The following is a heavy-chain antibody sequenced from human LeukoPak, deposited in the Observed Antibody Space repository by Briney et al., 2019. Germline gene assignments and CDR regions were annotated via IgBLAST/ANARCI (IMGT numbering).Heavy chain of an antibody. CDR1: GFTFSSYW. D-gene: IGHD6-13*01. V-gene: IGHV3-74*01. Sequence: PGETLRLSCAASGFTFSSYWKHWVRQAPGKGLVLVSRINSDGSSTSYADSVKGRFTISRDNAKNTLYLQMNSLRAEDTAVYYCARGSKGSSWPCFDYWGQGTLVTVSS. CDR2: INSDGSST. J-gene: IGHJ4*02. CDR3: ARGSKGSSWPCFDY.